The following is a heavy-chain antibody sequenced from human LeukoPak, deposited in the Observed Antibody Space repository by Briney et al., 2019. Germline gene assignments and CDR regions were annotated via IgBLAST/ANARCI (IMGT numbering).Heavy chain of an antibody. CDR3: ARSTAGLDH. Sequence: GGSLRLSCAVSGFTFSSDWMGWVRQASEKGLEWVANINNDGSEKYYVDSVKRRFTISRDNAKNSLFLQMNSLRVEDTAVYYCARSTAGLDHWGQGTLVAVSS. CDR2: INNDGSEK. D-gene: IGHD5-18*01. V-gene: IGHV3-7*01. CDR1: GFTFSSDW. J-gene: IGHJ4*02.